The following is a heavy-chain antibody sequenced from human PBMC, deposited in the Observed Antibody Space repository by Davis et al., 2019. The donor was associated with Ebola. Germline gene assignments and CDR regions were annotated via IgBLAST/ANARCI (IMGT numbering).Heavy chain of an antibody. CDR2: ISYDGSNK. V-gene: IGHV3-30*19. CDR1: GFTFNIFD. J-gene: IGHJ4*02. D-gene: IGHD4-17*01. CDR3: ARTTGLDY. Sequence: PGGSLRLSCAASGFTFNIFDMHWVRQAPGKGLEWVAVISYDGSNKYYADSVKGRFTISRDNSKNTLYLQMNSLRAEDTAVYYCARTTGLDYWGQGTLVTVSS.